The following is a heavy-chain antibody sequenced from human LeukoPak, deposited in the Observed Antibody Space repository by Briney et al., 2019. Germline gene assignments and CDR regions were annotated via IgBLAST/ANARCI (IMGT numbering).Heavy chain of an antibody. J-gene: IGHJ4*02. Sequence: GGSLRLSCAASGFTFTSSAMHWVRQAPGKGLEWVAVISYDGSNKYYADSVKGRFTISRDDFKSTLYLHMNSPRPDDTAVYYCADQRYGPPGYWGQGTLVTVSS. CDR1: GFTFTSSA. CDR2: ISYDGSNK. CDR3: ADQRYGPPGY. D-gene: IGHD2-2*01. V-gene: IGHV3-30-3*01.